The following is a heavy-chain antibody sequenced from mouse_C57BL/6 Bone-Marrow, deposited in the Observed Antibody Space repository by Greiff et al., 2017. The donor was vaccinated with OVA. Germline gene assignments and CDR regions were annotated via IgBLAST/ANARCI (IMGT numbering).Heavy chain of an antibody. J-gene: IGHJ1*03. CDR3: ARQGNWDSYWYFDV. D-gene: IGHD4-1*01. Sequence: EVQGVESGGDLVKPGGSLKLSCAASGFTFSSYGMSWVRQTPDKRLEWVATISSGGSYTYYPDSVKGRFTISRDNAKNTLYLQMSSLKSEDTAMYYCARQGNWDSYWYFDVWGTGTTVTVSS. CDR2: ISSGGSYT. CDR1: GFTFSSYG. V-gene: IGHV5-6*01.